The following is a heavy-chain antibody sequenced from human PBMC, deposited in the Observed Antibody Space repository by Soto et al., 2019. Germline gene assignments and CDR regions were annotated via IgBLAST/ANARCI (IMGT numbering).Heavy chain of an antibody. Sequence: PSETLSLTCTVSGGSISSYYWSWIRQPPGKGLEWIGYIYYSGSTNYNPSLKSRVTISVDTSKNQFSLKLSSVTAADTAVYYCARRSRNYGDLFDYWGQGTLVTVSS. V-gene: IGHV4-59*08. CDR2: IYYSGST. D-gene: IGHD4-17*01. CDR1: GGSISSYY. J-gene: IGHJ4*02. CDR3: ARRSRNYGDLFDY.